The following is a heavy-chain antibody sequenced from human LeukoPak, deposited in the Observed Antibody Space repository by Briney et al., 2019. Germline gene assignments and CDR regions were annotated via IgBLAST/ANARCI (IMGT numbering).Heavy chain of an antibody. J-gene: IGHJ4*02. CDR3: AKDGFYGSGSYYPYYFDY. V-gene: IGHV3-23*01. Sequence: GASLGLSCAASGFTFSSYAMSWVRQAPGKGLEWVSAISGSGGSTYYADSVKGRFTISRDNSKNTLYLQMNSLRAEDTAVYYCAKDGFYGSGSYYPYYFDYWGQGTLVTVSS. D-gene: IGHD3-10*01. CDR1: GFTFSSYA. CDR2: ISGSGGST.